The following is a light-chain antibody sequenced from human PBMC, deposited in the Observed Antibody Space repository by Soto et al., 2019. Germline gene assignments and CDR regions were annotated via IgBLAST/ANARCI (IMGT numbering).Light chain of an antibody. CDR3: SSYTSTNTQV. Sequence: QSALTQPASVSGSPGQSITISCTGTSSDVGAYKYVSWYQQHPGKAPKLMIYEVSNRPSGVSNRFSGSKSGHTATVTISGLQAEDEADYYCSSYTSTNTQVFGTGTKVTVL. CDR1: SSDVGAYKY. CDR2: EVS. V-gene: IGLV2-14*01. J-gene: IGLJ1*01.